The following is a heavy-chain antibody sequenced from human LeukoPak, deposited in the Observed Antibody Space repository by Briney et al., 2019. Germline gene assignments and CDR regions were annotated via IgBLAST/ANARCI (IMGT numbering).Heavy chain of an antibody. Sequence: GGSLRLSCAASGFTFSYYGIHWVRQAPGKGLEWVAIISFDGSNEYYADSVKGRFTISRDNSKNTMYLRMNSLRAEDTAIYYCAKDRGFSISSYFYYGMDVWGQGTTVTVAS. CDR1: GFTFSYYG. J-gene: IGHJ6*02. CDR3: AKDRGFSISSYFYYGMDV. D-gene: IGHD2-21*01. V-gene: IGHV3-30*18. CDR2: ISFDGSNE.